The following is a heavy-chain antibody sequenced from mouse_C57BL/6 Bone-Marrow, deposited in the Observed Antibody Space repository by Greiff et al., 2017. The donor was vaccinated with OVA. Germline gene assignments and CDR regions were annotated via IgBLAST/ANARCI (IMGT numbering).Heavy chain of an antibody. V-gene: IGHV5-6*01. CDR1: GFTFSSYG. Sequence: EVQRVESGGDLVKPGGSLKLSCAASGFTFSSYGMSWVRQTPDKRLEWVATISSGGSYTYYPDSVKGRFTISRDNAKNTLYLQMSSLKSEDTAMYYCARLRRRNWYFDVWGTGTTVTVSS. CDR2: ISSGGSYT. J-gene: IGHJ1*03. CDR3: ARLRRRNWYFDV.